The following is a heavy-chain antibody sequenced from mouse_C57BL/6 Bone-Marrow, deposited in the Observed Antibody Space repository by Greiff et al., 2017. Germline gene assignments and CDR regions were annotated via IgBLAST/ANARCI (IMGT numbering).Heavy chain of an antibody. J-gene: IGHJ2*01. V-gene: IGHV5-9*01. CDR3: ARQGLGGTGFDY. D-gene: IGHD4-1*01. Sequence: EVMLVESGGGLVKPGGSLKLSCAASGFTFSSYTMSWVRQTPEKRLEWVATISGGGGNTYYPDSVKGRFTISRDNAKNTLYLQMSSLRSEDTALYYCARQGLGGTGFDYWGQGTTLTVSS. CDR2: ISGGGGNT. CDR1: GFTFSSYT.